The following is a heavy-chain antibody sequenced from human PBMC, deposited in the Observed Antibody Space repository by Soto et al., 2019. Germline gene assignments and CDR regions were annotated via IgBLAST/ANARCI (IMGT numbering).Heavy chain of an antibody. J-gene: IGHJ5*02. CDR2: IIPIFGTA. D-gene: IGHD3-3*01. V-gene: IGHV1-69*13. Sequence: SVKVSCKASGGTFSSYAISWVRQAPGQGLEWMGGIIPIFGTANYAQKFQGRVTITADESTSTAYMELSSLRSEDTAVYYCARVPRIYYDFWSGPSGGFDPWGQGTLVTVSS. CDR1: GGTFSSYA. CDR3: ARVPRIYYDFWSGPSGGFDP.